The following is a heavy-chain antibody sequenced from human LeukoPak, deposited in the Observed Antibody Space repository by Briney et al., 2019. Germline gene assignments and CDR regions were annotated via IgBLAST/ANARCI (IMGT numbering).Heavy chain of an antibody. CDR3: AKDTYYSSGGG. J-gene: IGHJ4*02. CDR2: SSGSGGST. V-gene: IGHV3-23*01. D-gene: IGHD6-19*01. CDR1: GFTYSSYA. Sequence: PGGSLTLPCAVSGFTYSSYAMRWVRPAPGKGRAWVSASSGSGGSTYYADSVKGRFTISRDNSKNTLYLQMNSLRAEDTVVYYCAKDTYYSSGGGWGQGTQVTVSS.